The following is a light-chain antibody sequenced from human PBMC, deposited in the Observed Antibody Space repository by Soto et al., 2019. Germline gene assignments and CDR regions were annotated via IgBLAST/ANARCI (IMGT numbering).Light chain of an antibody. V-gene: IGKV1-5*01. CDR1: QGIVSW. J-gene: IGKJ1*01. CDR2: DAS. CDR3: QQYNSYPWT. Sequence: IQMPHPPSTWSAPVEARVTIPCRAGQGIVSWLAWYRQKPGKAPKLLIDDASSLESGVPSRFSSSGSGTEFTLTISSLQPDDFATYYCQQYNSYPWTFGQGTKVEIK.